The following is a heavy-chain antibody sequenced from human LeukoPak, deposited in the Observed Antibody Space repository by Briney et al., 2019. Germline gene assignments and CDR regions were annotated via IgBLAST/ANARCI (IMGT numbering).Heavy chain of an antibody. D-gene: IGHD3-3*01. CDR2: IRSRADGGTA. V-gene: IGHV3-15*01. J-gene: IGHJ1*01. CDR1: GFTFSSYG. CDR3: AKHIYGVVSIQQ. Sequence: PGGFLRLSCAASGFTFSSYGMHWVRQAPGKGLEWVGHIRSRADGGTAEYATAVEGRFTISRDDSTNTLYLHMSNVKTEDTAVYYCAKHIYGVVSIQQWGQGTLVTVSS.